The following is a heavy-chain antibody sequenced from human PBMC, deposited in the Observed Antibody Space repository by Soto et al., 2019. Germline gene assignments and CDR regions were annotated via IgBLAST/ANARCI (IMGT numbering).Heavy chain of an antibody. V-gene: IGHV4-4*07. CDR2: IHSSGGA. J-gene: IGHJ3*02. Sequence: HVQLQESGPGLMKPSETLALMCNVSGGSISSYYWSWIRQPAGKGLEWVGRIHSSGGANYNPSLMRRVSMSVDTSKNQFSLRLRSLTAAGTAVYYCSRDPDYYNDGSGVYDIWGQRTMVTVSS. D-gene: IGHD2-21*02. CDR3: SRDPDYYNDGSGVYDI. CDR1: GGSISSYY.